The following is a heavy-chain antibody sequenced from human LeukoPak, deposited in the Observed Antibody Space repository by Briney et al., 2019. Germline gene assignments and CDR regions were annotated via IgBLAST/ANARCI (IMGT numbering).Heavy chain of an antibody. D-gene: IGHD3-22*01. CDR2: INPNSGGT. J-gene: IGHJ4*02. CDR1: GYTFTGYY. Sequence: ASVKVSCKASGYTFTGYYMHWVRQAPGQGPEWMGWINPNSGGTNYAQKFQGRVTMTRDTSISTAYMELSRLRSDDTAVYYCARDLSDYDSSGYYSYFDYWGQGTLVTVSS. V-gene: IGHV1-2*02. CDR3: ARDLSDYDSSGYYSYFDY.